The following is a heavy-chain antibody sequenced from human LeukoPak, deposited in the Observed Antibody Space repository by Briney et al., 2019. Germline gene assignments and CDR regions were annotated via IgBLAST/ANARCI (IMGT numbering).Heavy chain of an antibody. Sequence: SETLSLTCAVYGGSFSGYYWSWIRQPPGKGLEWIGYVYNSGSTNYSPSLKSRLIISIDTSKNQFSLKLRSVTASDAAVYYCARHSTANVFDIWGQGTMVTVSS. CDR3: ARHSTANVFDI. D-gene: IGHD2-2*01. J-gene: IGHJ3*02. CDR2: VYNSGST. V-gene: IGHV4-59*08. CDR1: GGSFSGYY.